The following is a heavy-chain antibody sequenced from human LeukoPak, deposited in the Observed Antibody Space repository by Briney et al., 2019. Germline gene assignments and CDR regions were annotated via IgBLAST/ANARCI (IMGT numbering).Heavy chain of an antibody. CDR1: GFTFGDYA. CDR3: ARDRGEGAGYDAFDI. V-gene: IGHV3-48*01. D-gene: IGHD5-12*01. J-gene: IGHJ3*02. CDR2: ISGTSNTI. Sequence: PGGSLRLSCTASGFTFGDYAMSWFRQAPGKGLEWVSYISGTSNTIYYADSVKGWFTISRDDSKNTLYLQMNSLRAEDTAVYYCARDRGEGAGYDAFDIWGQGTMVTVSS.